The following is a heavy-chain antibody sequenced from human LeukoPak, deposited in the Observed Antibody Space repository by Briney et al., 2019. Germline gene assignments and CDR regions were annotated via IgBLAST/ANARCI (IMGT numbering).Heavy chain of an antibody. V-gene: IGHV3-48*01. CDR1: GFTFSSYS. J-gene: IGHJ3*02. D-gene: IGHD2-2*01. CDR2: ISSSSSSTI. Sequence: GGSLRLSCAASGFTFSSYSMNWVRQAPGKGLEWVSYISSSSSSTIYYADSVKGRFTISRDNAKNSLYLQMNSLRAEDTAVYYCAREGDIVVVPAALDAFDIWGQGTMVTVSS. CDR3: AREGDIVVVPAALDAFDI.